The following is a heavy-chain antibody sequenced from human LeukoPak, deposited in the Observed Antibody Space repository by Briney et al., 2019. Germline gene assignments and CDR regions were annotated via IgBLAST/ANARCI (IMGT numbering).Heavy chain of an antibody. CDR3: ATAGGWELPFDY. J-gene: IGHJ4*02. V-gene: IGHV1-69-2*01. D-gene: IGHD1-26*01. CDR1: GYTFTDYY. Sequence: GASVKVSCKVSGYTFTDYYMHWVQQAPGKGLERMGLVDPEDGETIYAEKFQGRVTITADTSTGTAYMELSRLRSEDTAVYYCATAGGWELPFDYWGQGTLVTVSS. CDR2: VDPEDGET.